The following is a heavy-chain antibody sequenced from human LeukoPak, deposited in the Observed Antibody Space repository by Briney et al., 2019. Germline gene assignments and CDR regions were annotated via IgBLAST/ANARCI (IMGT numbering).Heavy chain of an antibody. J-gene: IGHJ4*02. D-gene: IGHD3-10*01. CDR1: GGSISSSNW. CDR3: ARRGGYYGSGSSDY. V-gene: IGHV4-4*02. Sequence: PSGTLSLTCAVSGGSISSSNWWSWVRQPPGKGLEWIGEIYHSGSTNYNPSLKSRVTISVDKSKNQFSLKPSSVTAADTAVYYCARRGGYYGSGSSDYWGQGTLVTVSS. CDR2: IYHSGST.